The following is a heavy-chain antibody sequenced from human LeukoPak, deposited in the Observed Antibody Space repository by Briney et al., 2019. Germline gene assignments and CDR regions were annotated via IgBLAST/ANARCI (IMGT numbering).Heavy chain of an antibody. Sequence: SETLSLTCTVSGGSISSSSYYWGWIRQPPGKGLEWIGSIYYSGSTYYNPSLKSRVTISVDTSKNQFSLKLSSVTAADTAVYYCARQSIAVAGSFDYWGQGTPVTVSS. J-gene: IGHJ4*02. CDR2: IYYSGST. CDR3: ARQSIAVAGSFDY. D-gene: IGHD6-19*01. V-gene: IGHV4-39*01. CDR1: GGSISSSSYY.